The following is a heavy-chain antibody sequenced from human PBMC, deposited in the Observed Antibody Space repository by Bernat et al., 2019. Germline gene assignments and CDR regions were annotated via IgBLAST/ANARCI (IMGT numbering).Heavy chain of an antibody. Sequence: EVQLVESGGRLVQPGGSLRLSCSAPGFSFSSYWMTWVRQAPGKGLEWVANIRQDGNEKYYVYSVKGRFTISRDNGKNSLYLQMSSLRAEDTAVYYCARDFKDFDYWGQGTLVTVSS. V-gene: IGHV3-7*04. CDR3: ARDFKDFDY. CDR2: IRQDGNEK. CDR1: GFSFSSYW. J-gene: IGHJ4*02.